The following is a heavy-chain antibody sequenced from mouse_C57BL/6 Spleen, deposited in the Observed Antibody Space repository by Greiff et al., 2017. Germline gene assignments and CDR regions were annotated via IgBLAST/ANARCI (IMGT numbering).Heavy chain of an antibody. CDR1: GFTFSSYT. D-gene: IGHD2-1*01. Sequence: EVQLVESGGGLVKPGGSLKLSCAASGFTFSSYTMSWVRQTPEKRLEWVATISGGGGNTYYPDRVKGRFTISRDNAKTTLYLQRSSLRSEDTAWYYCARHNVYYGNYPAWFAYWGQGTLVTVSA. CDR3: ARHNVYYGNYPAWFAY. V-gene: IGHV5-9*01. J-gene: IGHJ3*01. CDR2: ISGGGGNT.